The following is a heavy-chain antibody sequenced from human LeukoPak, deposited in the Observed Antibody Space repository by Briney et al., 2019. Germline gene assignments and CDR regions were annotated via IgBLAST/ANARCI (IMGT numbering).Heavy chain of an antibody. V-gene: IGHV3-9*03. CDR1: GFTFDDYA. J-gene: IGHJ3*02. CDR3: AKGVDYGDYVAPGAASGAFDI. CDR2: ISWNSGSI. D-gene: IGHD4-17*01. Sequence: PGRSLRLSCAASGFTFDDYAMHWVRQGPGKGLEWVSGISWNSGSIGYADSVKGRFTISRDNAKNSLYLQMNSLRAEDMALYYCAKGVDYGDYVAPGAASGAFDIWGQGTMVTVSS.